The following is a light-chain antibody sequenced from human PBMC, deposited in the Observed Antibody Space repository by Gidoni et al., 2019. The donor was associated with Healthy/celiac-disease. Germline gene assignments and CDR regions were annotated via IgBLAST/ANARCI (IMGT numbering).Light chain of an antibody. CDR3: QRRSNWPLT. CDR2: DAS. V-gene: IGKV3-11*01. J-gene: IGKJ4*01. CDR1: KSVSSY. Sequence: DIVLTQSPATLSLSPGERATLSCRASKSVSSYLAWYQQKPGQAHRLLLYDASNRATGIPARFSGSGSGTDFTLTISRLEPEDFAVYYCQRRSNWPLTFGGGTKVEIK.